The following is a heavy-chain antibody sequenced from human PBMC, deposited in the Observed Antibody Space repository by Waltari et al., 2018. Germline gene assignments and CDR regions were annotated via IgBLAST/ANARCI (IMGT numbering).Heavy chain of an antibody. D-gene: IGHD2-15*01. CDR2: INHSGST. CDR1: GGSFSGYY. CDR3: ARRRGLYCSGGSCYNYYYMDV. Sequence: QVQLQQWGAGLLKPSETLSLTCAVYGGSFSGYYWSWIRQPPGKGLEWIGEINHSGSTSYSPHLKSLVTISVDTSKNQFSLKLSAVTAADTAVYYCARRRGLYCSGGSCYNYYYMDVWGKGTTVTVSS. V-gene: IGHV4-34*01. J-gene: IGHJ6*03.